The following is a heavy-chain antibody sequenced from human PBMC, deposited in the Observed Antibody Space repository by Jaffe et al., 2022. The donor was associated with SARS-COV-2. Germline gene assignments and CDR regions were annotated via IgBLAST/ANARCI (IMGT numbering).Heavy chain of an antibody. V-gene: IGHV3-66*02. D-gene: IGHD2-15*01. J-gene: IGHJ6*02. CDR3: ARDKDSGTDGGYGMDV. Sequence: EVQLVESGGGLVQPGGSLRLSCAASGFTVSSNYMSWVRQAPGKGLEWVSVIYSGGSTYYADSVKGRFTISRDNSKNTLYLQMNSLRAEDTAVYYCARDKDSGTDGGYGMDVWGQGTTVTVSS. CDR2: IYSGGST. CDR1: GFTVSSNY.